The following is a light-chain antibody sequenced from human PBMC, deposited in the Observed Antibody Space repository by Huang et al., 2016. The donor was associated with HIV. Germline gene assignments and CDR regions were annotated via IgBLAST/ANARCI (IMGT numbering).Light chain of an antibody. CDR1: QSITNTY. Sequence: VLTQTPGTLSLSPGERATLSCRASQSITNTYLAWYQHKPGQAPRLLIYGASSRATGIPDSYSGSGSGTDFTLTITRLEPEDCGVYYCQQYSDSPFTFGGGTKVEIK. V-gene: IGKV3-20*01. CDR2: GAS. J-gene: IGKJ4*01. CDR3: QQYSDSPFT.